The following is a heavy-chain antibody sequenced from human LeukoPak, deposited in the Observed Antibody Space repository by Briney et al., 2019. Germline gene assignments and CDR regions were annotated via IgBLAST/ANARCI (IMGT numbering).Heavy chain of an antibody. CDR1: GGSFRNYY. Sequence: SETLSLTCGVYGGSFRNYYWTWIRQPPGQGLEWIGEINHSGSTNYNPSLKSRVTMSVDTSKNQFSLKLSSVTAADTAVYYCATASRGDSSFWGQGTLVTVSS. J-gene: IGHJ4*02. V-gene: IGHV4-34*01. D-gene: IGHD4-17*01. CDR2: INHSGST. CDR3: ATASRGDSSF.